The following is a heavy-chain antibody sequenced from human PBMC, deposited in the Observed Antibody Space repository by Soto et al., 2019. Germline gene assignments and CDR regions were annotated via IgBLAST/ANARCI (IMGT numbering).Heavy chain of an antibody. V-gene: IGHV3-48*02. J-gene: IGHJ4*02. D-gene: IGHD5-12*01. CDR2: ISSSGTTI. CDR3: ARDKLSGYDSTPFDY. CDR1: GFSFSSYA. Sequence: EVQLVESGGGLVQPGGSLRLSCAASGFSFSSYAMNWVRQAPGKGLEWISYISSSGTTIYYADSVRGRVTTSRDNAQNSLYLQVNILRDDDSAVYFCARDKLSGYDSTPFDYWGQGTLVTVSS.